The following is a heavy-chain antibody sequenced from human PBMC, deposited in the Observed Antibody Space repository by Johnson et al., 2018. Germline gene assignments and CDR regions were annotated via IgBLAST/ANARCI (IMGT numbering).Heavy chain of an antibody. J-gene: IGHJ6*02. CDR2: ISWNSGSI. V-gene: IGHV3-9*01. CDR1: GFTFDDYA. CDR3: AKDMGQDSGGAGMDV. Sequence: VQLVESGGGLVQPGRSLRLSCAASGFTFDDYAIHWVRQAPGKGLEWVSGISWNSGSIGYADSVKGRFTISRDNAKNSLYLQMNRLRAEDTALYYCAKDMGQDSGGAGMDVWGQGTTVTVSS. D-gene: IGHD4-23*01.